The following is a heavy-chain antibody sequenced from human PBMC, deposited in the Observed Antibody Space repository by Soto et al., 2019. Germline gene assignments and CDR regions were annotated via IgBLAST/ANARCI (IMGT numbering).Heavy chain of an antibody. CDR1: GGSLSSYA. V-gene: IGHV1-69*13. CDR3: ARIIQRITIFGVVMVGMDV. J-gene: IGHJ6*02. D-gene: IGHD3-3*01. CDR2: IIPIFGTA. Sequence: GASVKFSCKDCGGSLSSYAISWVRQAPGQGLEWMGGIIPIFGTANYAQKFQGRVTITADESTSTAYMELSSLRSDDTAVYYCARIIQRITIFGVVMVGMDVWGQGTTVTVSS.